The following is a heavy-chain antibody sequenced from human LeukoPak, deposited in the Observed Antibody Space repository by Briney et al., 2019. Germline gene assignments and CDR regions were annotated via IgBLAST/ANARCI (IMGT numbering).Heavy chain of an antibody. CDR1: GGSFSGYY. CDR2: INHSGST. CDR3: ARGRSSTSRKGYMGRWFDP. V-gene: IGHV4-34*01. D-gene: IGHD2-2*01. J-gene: IGHJ5*02. Sequence: SETLSLTCAVYGGSFSGYYWSWIRQPPGKGLEWIGEINHSGSTNYNPSLKSRVTISVDTSKNQFSLKLSSVTAADTAVYYCARGRSSTSRKGYMGRWFDPWGQGTLVTVSS.